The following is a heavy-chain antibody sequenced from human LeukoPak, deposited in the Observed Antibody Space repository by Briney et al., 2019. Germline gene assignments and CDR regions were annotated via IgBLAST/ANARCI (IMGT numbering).Heavy chain of an antibody. J-gene: IGHJ3*02. CDR1: GFTFSSYA. CDR3: AKDKRWHIVVVVAATGYDAFDI. D-gene: IGHD2-15*01. CDR2: ISGSGGST. V-gene: IGHV3-23*01. Sequence: GGSLRLSCAASGFTFSSYAMSWVRQAPGKGLEWVSAISGSGGSTYYADSVKGRFTISRDNSKNTLYLQMNSLRAEDTAVYYCAKDKRWHIVVVVAATGYDAFDIWGQGTMVTVSS.